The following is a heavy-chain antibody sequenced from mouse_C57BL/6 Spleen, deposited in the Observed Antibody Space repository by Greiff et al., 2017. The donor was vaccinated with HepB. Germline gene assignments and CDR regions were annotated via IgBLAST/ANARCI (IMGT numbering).Heavy chain of an antibody. CDR1: GYTFTSYW. Sequence: VQLQQPGAELVKPGASVKLSCKASGYTFTSYWMHWVKQRPGQGLEWIGMIHPNSGSTNYNEKFKSKATLTVDKSSSTAYMQLSSLTSEDSAVYYCANPKERDYYYGSSYGWYFDVWGTGTTVTVSS. V-gene: IGHV1-64*01. D-gene: IGHD1-1*01. CDR2: IHPNSGST. J-gene: IGHJ1*03. CDR3: ANPKERDYYYGSSYGWYFDV.